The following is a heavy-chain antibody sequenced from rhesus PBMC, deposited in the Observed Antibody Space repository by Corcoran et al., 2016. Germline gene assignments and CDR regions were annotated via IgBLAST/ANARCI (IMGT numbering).Heavy chain of an antibody. CDR1: GYTISSGYY. Sequence: QVQLQESGPGLVKPSETLFLTCAVSGYTISSGYYGGWIREPPGKGLEGIGSIPGRGGGNYLNPSRKRRVTLSVGTAKNQFAREGGSWTAADTAVYYCARVRGSWSELDTVGTEVYFDLWGPGTPITISS. V-gene: IGHV4S14*01. CDR3: ARVRGSWSELDTVGTEVYFDL. D-gene: IGHD5-30*01. CDR2: IPGRGGGN. J-gene: IGHJ2*01.